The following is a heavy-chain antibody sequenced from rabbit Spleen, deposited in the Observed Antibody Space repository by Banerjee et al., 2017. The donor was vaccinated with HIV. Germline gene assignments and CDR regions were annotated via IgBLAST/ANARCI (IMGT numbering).Heavy chain of an antibody. D-gene: IGHD1-1*01. CDR2: IYNGDGST. CDR1: GFSFSSSYD. J-gene: IGHJ4*01. CDR3: ARDLAAWNSGSYAFDL. Sequence: QEQLVESGGGLVEPGASLTLICTASGFSFSSSYDMCWVRQAPGKGPEFIACIYNGDGSTYYASWVNGRFTVSKASSTTVTLRMTSLTGADTATYFCARDLAAWNSGSYAFDLWGQGTLVTVS. V-gene: IGHV1S45*01.